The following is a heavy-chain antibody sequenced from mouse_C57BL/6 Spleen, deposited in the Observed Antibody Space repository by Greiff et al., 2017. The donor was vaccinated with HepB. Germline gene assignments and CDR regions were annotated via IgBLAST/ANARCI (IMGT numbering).Heavy chain of an antibody. Sequence: VQLVASGAELVQPGASVKMSCKASGYTFTTYPIEWMKQPHGKSLEWIGNFHPYNDVTTYNAKFKGKATLTVEKYSCTVYLELSRLTSDDSAVYYGARQGQRSRDGYFDVGGTGTTVTVSS. V-gene: IGHV1-47*01. D-gene: IGHD3-3*01. CDR3: ARQGQRSRDGYFDV. CDR2: FHPYNDVT. J-gene: IGHJ1*03. CDR1: GYTFTTYP.